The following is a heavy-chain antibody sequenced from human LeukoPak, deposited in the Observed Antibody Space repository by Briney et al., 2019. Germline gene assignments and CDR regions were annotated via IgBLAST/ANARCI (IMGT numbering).Heavy chain of an antibody. J-gene: IGHJ6*02. CDR1: GYTFTSYG. CDR2: ISAYNGNT. V-gene: IGHV1-18*01. D-gene: IGHD5-12*01. CDR3: ARRADIVATIISHHYYYYGMDV. Sequence: GASVKVSCKASGYTFTSYGISWVRQAPGQGLEWMGWISAYNGNTNYAQKLQGRVTMTTDTSTSTAYMELRSLRSDDTAVYYCARRADIVATIISHHYYYYGMDVWGQGTTVTASS.